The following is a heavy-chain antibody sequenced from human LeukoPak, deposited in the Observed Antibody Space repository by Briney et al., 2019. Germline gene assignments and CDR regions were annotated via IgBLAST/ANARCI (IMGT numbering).Heavy chain of an antibody. Sequence: SETLSLTCTVSGGSISSYYWSWIRQPPGKGLEWIASIYYSGTTYYSPSLKSRVAISVNRSNNQFSLRLSSVTAADTAVYFCTGYSAGWSSGGGYWGQGTVVTVSS. CDR1: GGSISSYY. V-gene: IGHV4-59*04. CDR3: TGYSAGWSSGGGY. D-gene: IGHD6-19*01. J-gene: IGHJ4*02. CDR2: IYYSGTT.